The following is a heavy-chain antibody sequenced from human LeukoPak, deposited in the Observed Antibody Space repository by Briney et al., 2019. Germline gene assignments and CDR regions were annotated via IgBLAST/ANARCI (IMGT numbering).Heavy chain of an antibody. J-gene: IGHJ4*02. CDR3: ARRLGTVAPDY. V-gene: IGHV5-51*01. CDR1: GYSFDNYW. D-gene: IGHD1-7*01. CDR2: IYPGDSDT. Sequence: GESLRISCKASGYSFDNYWIAWVRQMPGKGLECLGIIYPGDSDTRYSPPFRGQVIISVDKSINTAYLQWSSLKASETAMYYWARRLGTVAPDYWGQGTPVTVSS.